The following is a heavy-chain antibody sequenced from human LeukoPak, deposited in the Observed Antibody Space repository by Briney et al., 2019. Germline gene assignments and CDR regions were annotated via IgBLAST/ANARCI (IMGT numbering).Heavy chain of an antibody. CDR2: LNGDGSAT. Sequence: GGSLRLSCAASGFTFSRYWMHWVRQAPGKGLVWVSRLNGDGSATTYADSVKGRFTISRDNAKNTLYLQMNSLRAEDTAVYYCAKPVGRFDYWGQGTLVTVSS. V-gene: IGHV3-74*01. CDR1: GFTFSRYW. D-gene: IGHD1-26*01. CDR3: AKPVGRFDY. J-gene: IGHJ4*02.